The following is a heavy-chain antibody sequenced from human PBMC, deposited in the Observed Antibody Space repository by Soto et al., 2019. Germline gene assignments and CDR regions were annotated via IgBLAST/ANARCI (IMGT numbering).Heavy chain of an antibody. CDR1: GLSFQNYA. V-gene: IGHV3-21*01. CDR3: ARDQGIVATIAH. D-gene: IGHD5-12*01. Sequence: WGSRRLSCTVSGLSFQNYAINWVLQAPGKGLEWFSSISKSDYTYYSDSVKGRFTISRDNDKNSVSLQMNTLTPEDSAVYYCARDQGIVATIAHWGKGTLVAVSS. J-gene: IGHJ4*02. CDR2: ISKSDYT.